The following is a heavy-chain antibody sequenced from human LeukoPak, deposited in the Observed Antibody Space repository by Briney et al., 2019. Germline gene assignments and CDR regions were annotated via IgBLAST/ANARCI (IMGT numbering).Heavy chain of an antibody. CDR2: INPSGGST. Sequence: ASVKVSCKASGYTFTSYYMHWVRQAPGQGLEWMGIINPSGGSTSYAQKFQGRVTMTRDLSTNTVYMELSGLRSEGTAVYYCARDRKIVATIDYYYMDVWGRGTTVTVSS. CDR1: GYTFTSYY. CDR3: ARDRKIVATIDYYYMDV. J-gene: IGHJ6*03. V-gene: IGHV1-46*01. D-gene: IGHD5-12*01.